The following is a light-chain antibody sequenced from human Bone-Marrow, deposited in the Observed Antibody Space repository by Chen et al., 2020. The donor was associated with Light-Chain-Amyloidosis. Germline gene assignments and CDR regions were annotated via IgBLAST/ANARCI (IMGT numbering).Light chain of an antibody. V-gene: IGLV1-44*01. CDR2: SNN. J-gene: IGLJ3*02. CDR3: AAWDDSVLV. CDR1: SSNIGSQT. Sequence: QSVLTQPPSASGTPGQRVVISCSGSSSNIGSQTVTWYQQLPGTAPKVLIYSNNQRPSGVPDGFSGAKSGTSASLAISGLQSEDEADYYCAAWDDSVLVFGGGTKLTVV.